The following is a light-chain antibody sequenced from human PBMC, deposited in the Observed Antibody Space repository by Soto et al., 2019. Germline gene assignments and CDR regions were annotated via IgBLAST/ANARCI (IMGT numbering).Light chain of an antibody. CDR1: SSNIGAGYD. CDR2: GNS. Sequence: QSVLTQPPSVSGAPGQRVTISCTGSSSNIGAGYDVHWYQQLPGTAPKLLIYGNSNRPSGVPDRFSGSKSGTSASLAITGLQAEDEADSYSQSYDSSLNVVFGGGTKLTVL. V-gene: IGLV1-40*01. CDR3: QSYDSSLNVV. J-gene: IGLJ2*01.